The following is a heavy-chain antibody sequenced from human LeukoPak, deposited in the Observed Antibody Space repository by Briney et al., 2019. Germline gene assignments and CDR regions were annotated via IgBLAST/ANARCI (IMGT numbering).Heavy chain of an antibody. Sequence: GGSLRLSCAATGFTVSSSYMSWVRQAPGKGLEWVSIISSAGTTYYADSVKGRFTISRDNSKNTVYLQVNSLRDEDTAVYYCARDLEAANTYYFDYWGQGTMVTVSS. CDR3: ARDLEAANTYYFDY. CDR2: ISSAGTT. CDR1: GFTVSSSY. D-gene: IGHD6-13*01. V-gene: IGHV3-66*01. J-gene: IGHJ4*02.